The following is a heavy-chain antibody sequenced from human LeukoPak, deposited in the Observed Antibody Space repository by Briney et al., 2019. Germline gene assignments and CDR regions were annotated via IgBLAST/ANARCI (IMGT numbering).Heavy chain of an antibody. D-gene: IGHD2-2*01. J-gene: IGHJ6*03. CDR2: IIPIFGTA. Sequence: SVKVSCKASGGTFSSYAISWVRQAPGQGLEWMGGIIPIFGTANYAQKFQGRVTITADESTSTAYMELSSLRSEDTAVYYCARDAPSRGYCSSTSCYRDYYYYMDVWGKGTTVTISS. V-gene: IGHV1-69*13. CDR3: ARDAPSRGYCSSTSCYRDYYYYMDV. CDR1: GGTFSSYA.